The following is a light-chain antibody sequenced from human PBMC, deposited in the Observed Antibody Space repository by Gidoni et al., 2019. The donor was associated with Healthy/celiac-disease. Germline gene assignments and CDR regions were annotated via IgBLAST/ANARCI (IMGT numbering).Light chain of an antibody. J-gene: IGLJ3*02. Sequence: SCVLTQPPSVSVALGQKARITCGADNRGSTVVHWYQQKPGQAPVLVVYDASDRPSGIPDRFSGSNSGNTATLTISRVEAGDEADYYCQVWDSSIDPWVFGGGTKLTVL. CDR2: DAS. V-gene: IGLV3-21*02. CDR3: QVWDSSIDPWV. CDR1: NRGSTV.